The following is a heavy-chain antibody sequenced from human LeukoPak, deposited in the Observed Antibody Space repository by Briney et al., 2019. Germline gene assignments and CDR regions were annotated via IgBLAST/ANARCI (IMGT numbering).Heavy chain of an antibody. CDR3: AKKGSRTIASGGFDC. D-gene: IGHD4/OR15-4a*01. J-gene: IGHJ4*02. V-gene: IGHV3-23*01. CDR2: ISGSGSTT. CDR1: GFTFSSHT. Sequence: GGSLRLSCAASGFTFSSHTMSWARQAPGKGLEWISTISGSGSTTYYGDSVKGRFTISRDNSKNTLDLQMDSLRAEDTAVYYCAKKGSRTIASGGFDCWGQGTLVIVSS.